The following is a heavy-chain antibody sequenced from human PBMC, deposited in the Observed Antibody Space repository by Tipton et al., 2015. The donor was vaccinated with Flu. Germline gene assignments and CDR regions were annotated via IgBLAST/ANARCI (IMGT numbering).Heavy chain of an antibody. D-gene: IGHD3-10*01. CDR1: GGSFSGYY. J-gene: IGHJ1*01. CDR3: ARGRRGYVSGSYFEYFQH. V-gene: IGHV4-34*01. CDR2: INHSGST. Sequence: TLSLTCAVYGGSFSGYYWSWIRQPPGKGLEWIGEINHSGSTNYNPSLKSRVTISVDTSKNQFSLKLSSVTAADTAVYYCARGRRGYVSGSYFEYFQHWGQGTLVTVSS.